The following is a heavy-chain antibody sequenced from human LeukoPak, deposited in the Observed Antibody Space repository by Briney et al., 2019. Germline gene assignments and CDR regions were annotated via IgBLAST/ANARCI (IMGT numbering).Heavy chain of an antibody. D-gene: IGHD5-18*01. CDR2: VKGDGRTT. CDR1: GLTFSDFW. CDR3: ATGHSYGYDY. J-gene: IGHJ4*02. Sequence: PGGSLRLSCAASGLTFSDFWMHWVRQPPGKGLVWVALVKGDGRTTIYADSVKGRFTISRDNAKNTLYLQMNSLRADDSGVYYCATGHSYGYDYWGQGVLVTVPS. V-gene: IGHV3-74*01.